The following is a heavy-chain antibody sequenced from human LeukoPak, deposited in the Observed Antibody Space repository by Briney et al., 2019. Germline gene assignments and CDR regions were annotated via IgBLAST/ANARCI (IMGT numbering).Heavy chain of an antibody. V-gene: IGHV5-51*01. D-gene: IGHD2-2*01. J-gene: IGHJ4*02. CDR3: ARHRGSCIRTSCYSDY. CDR1: GYNFPSCW. Sequence: PGESLKISCQGSGYNFPSCWIGWLRQMPGKGLEWMGIIYPDDSDTIYSPSFEGQVTISADKSINTAYLRWSSLKASDTAMYYCARHRGSCIRTSCYSDYWGQGTLVTVSS. CDR2: IYPDDSDT.